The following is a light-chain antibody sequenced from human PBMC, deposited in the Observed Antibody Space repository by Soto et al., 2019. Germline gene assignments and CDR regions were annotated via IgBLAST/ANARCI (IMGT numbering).Light chain of an antibody. CDR1: HSVSSSY. CDR3: QLYSRSPRQIT. Sequence: EIVFTQSPGTLSLSPGERATLSCRASHSVSSSYLAWYQQKPGQAPRLLIYGASSRATGIPDRFSGSGSGTDCTLTISRLEPEDFAVYYCQLYSRSPRQITFGQGTRLEI. CDR2: GAS. J-gene: IGKJ5*01. V-gene: IGKV3-20*01.